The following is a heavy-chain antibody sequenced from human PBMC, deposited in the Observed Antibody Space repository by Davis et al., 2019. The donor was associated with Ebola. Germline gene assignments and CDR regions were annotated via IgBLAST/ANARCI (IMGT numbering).Heavy chain of an antibody. V-gene: IGHV4-31*03. CDR3: ARDGGEDDAIVVLVAKHAFDI. D-gene: IGHD2-21*01. Sequence: LRLSCTVSGGSISSGGYYWSWIRQHPGKGLEWIGYIYYSGSTYYNPSLKSRVTISVDTSKNQFSLKLSSVTAADTAVYFCARDGGEDDAIVVLVAKHAFDIWGQGTMVTVSS. CDR1: GGSISSGGYY. J-gene: IGHJ3*02. CDR2: IYYSGST.